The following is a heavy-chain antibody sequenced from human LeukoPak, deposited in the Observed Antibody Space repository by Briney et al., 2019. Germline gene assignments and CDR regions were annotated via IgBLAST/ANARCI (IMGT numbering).Heavy chain of an antibody. CDR2: IRNKAKSYTT. CDR3: AKDLSRAVAADWFDP. Sequence: GGSLRLSCAAPGFTFSDHYMDWVRQAPGEGLEWVGRIRNKAKSYTTEYAASVKGRFTISRDDSKNSLYLQMNSLKTEDTAVYYCAKDLSRAVAADWFDPWDQGSLVTVSS. J-gene: IGHJ5*02. CDR1: GFTFSDHY. V-gene: IGHV3-72*01. D-gene: IGHD6-19*01.